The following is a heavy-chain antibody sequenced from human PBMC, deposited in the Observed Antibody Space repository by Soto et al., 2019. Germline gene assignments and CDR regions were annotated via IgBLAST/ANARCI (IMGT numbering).Heavy chain of an antibody. D-gene: IGHD3-3*01. CDR3: ARVPITIFGVVTTNDAFDI. Sequence: NPSETLSLTCAVYGGSFSGYYWSWIRQPPGKGLEWIGEINHSGSTNYNPSLKSRVTISVDTSKNQFSLKLSSVTAADTAVYYCARVPITIFGVVTTNDAFDIWGQGTMVTVSS. CDR2: INHSGST. CDR1: GGSFSGYY. J-gene: IGHJ3*02. V-gene: IGHV4-34*01.